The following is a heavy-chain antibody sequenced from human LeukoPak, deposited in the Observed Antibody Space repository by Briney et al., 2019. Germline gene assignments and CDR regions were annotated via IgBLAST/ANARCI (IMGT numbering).Heavy chain of an antibody. J-gene: IGHJ5*02. CDR2: INPNSGGT. CDR1: GYTFTGYY. Sequence: GASVKVSCKASGYTFTGYYMHWVRQAPGQGLEWMGWINPNSGGTNYAQKFQGRVTMTRDTSISTAYMELSRLRSDDTAVYYCARVGYSGYDLSNWFDPWGQGTLVTVSS. D-gene: IGHD5-12*01. V-gene: IGHV1-2*02. CDR3: ARVGYSGYDLSNWFDP.